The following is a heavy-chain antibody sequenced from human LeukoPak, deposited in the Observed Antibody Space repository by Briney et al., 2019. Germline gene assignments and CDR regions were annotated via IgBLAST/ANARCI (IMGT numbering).Heavy chain of an antibody. CDR3: ARGGDCSGGSCYSGPFDY. Sequence: SETLSLTCTVSGGSISSYDWSWIRQPAGKGLEWIGQIYATGSTNYNPSLKSRVTMSVDTSKNQFSLELTSVTAADTAVYYCARGGDCSGGSCYSGPFDYWGQGTLVTVSS. CDR2: IYATGST. D-gene: IGHD2-15*01. V-gene: IGHV4-4*07. J-gene: IGHJ4*02. CDR1: GGSISSYD.